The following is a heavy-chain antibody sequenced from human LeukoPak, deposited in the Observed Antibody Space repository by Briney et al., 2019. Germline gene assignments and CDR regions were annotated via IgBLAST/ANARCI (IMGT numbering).Heavy chain of an antibody. V-gene: IGHV3-7*01. D-gene: IGHD6-19*01. CDR3: AREAPLAVAVDYYYYGMDV. J-gene: IGHJ6*02. CDR2: IKQDGSEK. CDR1: GFTFSSYW. Sequence: GGSLRLSCAASGFTFSSYWMSWVRQAPGKGREWVANIKQDGSEKYYVDSVKGRFTISRDKAKNSLYLQMNSLRAEDTAVYYCAREAPLAVAVDYYYYGMDVWGQGTTVTVSS.